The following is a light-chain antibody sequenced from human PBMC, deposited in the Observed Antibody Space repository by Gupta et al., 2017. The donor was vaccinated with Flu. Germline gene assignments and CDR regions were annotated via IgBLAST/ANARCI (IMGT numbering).Light chain of an antibody. Sequence: ATLSVSPGERATLSCRASQNVDSNLAWYQQKPGQSPRLLMYGASTRAAGTPDRISGSGSGTEFTPTISGLQSEDFAVYYCQQYDKWPPLTFGGGTKVEIK. CDR3: QQYDKWPPLT. CDR1: QNVDSN. J-gene: IGKJ4*01. CDR2: GAS. V-gene: IGKV3-15*01.